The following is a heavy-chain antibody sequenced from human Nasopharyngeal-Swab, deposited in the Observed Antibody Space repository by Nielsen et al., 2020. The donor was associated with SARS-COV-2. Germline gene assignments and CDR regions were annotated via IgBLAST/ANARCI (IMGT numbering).Heavy chain of an antibody. D-gene: IGHD3-16*02. CDR2: FSHDGGRE. CDR3: ARNRQLDV. CDR1: GFTLTTYA. J-gene: IGHJ3*01. V-gene: IGHV3-30-3*01. Sequence: GESLKISCRVSGFTLTTYAMHWLRRSPGKGLEWLTAFSHDGGRELFADSVKGRFTISRDTWKNTMYLEMNSLRPDDTAVYYCARNRQLDVWGQGTKVTVSS.